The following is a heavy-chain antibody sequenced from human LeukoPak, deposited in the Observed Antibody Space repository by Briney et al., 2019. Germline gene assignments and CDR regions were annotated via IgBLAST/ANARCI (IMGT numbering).Heavy chain of an antibody. Sequence: SETLSLTCTVSGGSISSYYWSWIRQPAGKGLEWIGRIYTSGSTNYHPSLKSRVTMSVDTSKDQFSLKLSSVTAADTAVYYCARSMVRGPNYDYWGQGTLVTVSS. CDR2: IYTSGST. J-gene: IGHJ4*02. D-gene: IGHD3-10*01. V-gene: IGHV4-4*07. CDR3: ARSMVRGPNYDY. CDR1: GGSISSYY.